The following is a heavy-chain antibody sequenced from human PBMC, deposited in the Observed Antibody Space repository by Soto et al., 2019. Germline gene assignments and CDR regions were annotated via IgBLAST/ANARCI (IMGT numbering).Heavy chain of an antibody. V-gene: IGHV2-5*02. CDR1: GFSLTTSGVG. Sequence: QITLKESGPTLVKPTQTLTLTCSFSGFSLTTSGVGVGWVRQSPEKPLEWLALIFWDDDKRYSPSLSSRLTIAKDTSKNHVVLTLTNVEPVDTATYYCARIITATGGHFDSWGRGALVTVSS. CDR3: ARIITATGGHFDS. CDR2: IFWDDDK. D-gene: IGHD2-8*02. J-gene: IGHJ4*02.